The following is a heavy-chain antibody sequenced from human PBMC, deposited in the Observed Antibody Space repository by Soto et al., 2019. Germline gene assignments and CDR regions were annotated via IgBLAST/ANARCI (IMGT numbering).Heavy chain of an antibody. V-gene: IGHV6-1*01. Sequence: SQTLSLTCAISGDSASSNTASWNWTRQSPSRGLEWLGRTYFRSKWYNDYAVSVKSRIIINPDTSNNQFSLQLNSVTPEDTAVYFCAKGDNLGPKTGYAFDPWGQGIMVTV. CDR1: GDSASSNTAS. J-gene: IGHJ5*02. D-gene: IGHD5-12*01. CDR2: TYFRSKWYN. CDR3: AKGDNLGPKTGYAFDP.